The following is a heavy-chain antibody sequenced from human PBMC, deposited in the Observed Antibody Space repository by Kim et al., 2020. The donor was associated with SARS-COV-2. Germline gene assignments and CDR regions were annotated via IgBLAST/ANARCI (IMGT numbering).Heavy chain of an antibody. CDR2: ISGDGGST. Sequence: GGSLRLSCAASGFTFDDYAMHWVRQAPGKGLEWVSVISGDGGSTYYADSVKGRFTISRDNSKNSLYLQMNSLRTEDTALYYCAKDKGYYYGSGSSPADAFDIWGQGTMVTVSS. V-gene: IGHV3-43*02. D-gene: IGHD3-10*01. CDR3: AKDKGYYYGSGSSPADAFDI. CDR1: GFTFDDYA. J-gene: IGHJ3*02.